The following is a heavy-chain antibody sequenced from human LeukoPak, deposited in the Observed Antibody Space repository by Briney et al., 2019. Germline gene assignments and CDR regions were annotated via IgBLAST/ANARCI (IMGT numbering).Heavy chain of an antibody. CDR2: ILQDGTIK. J-gene: IGHJ4*02. V-gene: IGHV3-30*04. D-gene: IGHD4-11*01. CDR3: VREDFGNYYFDF. CDR1: GFTFSRYA. Sequence: PGTSLRLSSAASGFTFSRYAFHWVRQAPGKGLEWVAVILQDGTIKYYADSVKGRFTISRDNSKNTLYLQVHSLSTEDTAVYYCVREDFGNYYFDFWGQGTLVTVSS.